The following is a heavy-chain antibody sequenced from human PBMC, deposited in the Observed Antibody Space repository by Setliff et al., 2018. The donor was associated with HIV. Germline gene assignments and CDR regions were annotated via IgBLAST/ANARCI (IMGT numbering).Heavy chain of an antibody. Sequence: ASVKVSCKASGGNFRFYAFSWVRQAPGQGLEWMGWISAYNGNTNYAQKLQGRVTMTTDTSTSTAYMELRSLRSDDTATYYCARDLAYCSGGSCYRPLIYYFYYMDVWGKGTTVTVSS. CDR2: ISAYNGNT. CDR3: ARDLAYCSGGSCYRPLIYYFYYMDV. V-gene: IGHV1-18*01. CDR1: GGNFRFYA. D-gene: IGHD2-15*01. J-gene: IGHJ6*03.